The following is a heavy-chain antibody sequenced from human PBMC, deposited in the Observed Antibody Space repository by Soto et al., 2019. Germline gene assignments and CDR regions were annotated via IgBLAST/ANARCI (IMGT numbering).Heavy chain of an antibody. CDR3: ARDHDEDFGYDLDYFDY. J-gene: IGHJ4*02. Sequence: ASVKVSCKASGYTFTNIGISWVRQAPGQGLEWMGWISAYNGNTNYAQKFQGRVTMTTDTSTSTAYMEVRSLRFDVTAFYYCARDHDEDFGYDLDYFDYWGQGTLVTVSS. D-gene: IGHD5-12*01. V-gene: IGHV1-18*04. CDR2: ISAYNGNT. CDR1: GYTFTNIG.